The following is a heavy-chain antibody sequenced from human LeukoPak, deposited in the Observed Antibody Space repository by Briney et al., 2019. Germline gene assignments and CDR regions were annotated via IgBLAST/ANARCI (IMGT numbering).Heavy chain of an antibody. D-gene: IGHD2-2*01. J-gene: IGHJ4*02. V-gene: IGHV3-23*01. CDR1: GSTFNSYA. Sequence: GGSLRLSCAASGSTFNSYAMSWVRQAPGKGLEWVSAVSGNSGSTYYADSVKGRFTISRDNSKNTLYLQMNSLRAEDTAVYYCAKDIVVVPAAKDHFDYWGQGTLVTVSS. CDR2: VSGNSGST. CDR3: AKDIVVVPAAKDHFDY.